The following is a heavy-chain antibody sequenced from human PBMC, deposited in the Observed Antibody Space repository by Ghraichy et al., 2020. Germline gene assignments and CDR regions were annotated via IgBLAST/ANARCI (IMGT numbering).Heavy chain of an antibody. V-gene: IGHV3-11*06. J-gene: IGHJ1*01. CDR1: GFTFSDYY. Sequence: GGSLRLSCAASGFTFSDYYMSWIRQAPGKGLEWVSYISSSSSYTNYADSVKGRFTISRDNAKNSLYLQMNSLRAEDTAVYYCARDVRGRIAARRGITEYFQHWGQGTLVTVSS. CDR2: ISSSSSYT. CDR3: ARDVRGRIAARRGITEYFQH. D-gene: IGHD6-6*01.